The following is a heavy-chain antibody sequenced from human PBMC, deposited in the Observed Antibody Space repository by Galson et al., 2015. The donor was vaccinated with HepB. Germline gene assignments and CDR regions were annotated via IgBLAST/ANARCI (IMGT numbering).Heavy chain of an antibody. CDR2: ISYDGSNK. CDR1: GFTFSNYG. J-gene: IGHJ4*02. CDR3: AKGVSTAVAGLFDS. D-gene: IGHD6-19*01. V-gene: IGHV3-30*18. Sequence: SLRLSCAASGFTFSNYGMHWVRQAPGKGLEWVAVISYDGSNKYYAESVKGRFTISRDNSKNTLYLQMNSLRAEDTAVYYCAKGVSTAVAGLFDSWGQGTLVTVSS.